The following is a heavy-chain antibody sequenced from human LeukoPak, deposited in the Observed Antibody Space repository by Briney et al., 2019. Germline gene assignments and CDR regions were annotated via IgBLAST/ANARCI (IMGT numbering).Heavy chain of an antibody. Sequence: PGGSLRLSRAASGFTFSDYYMSWIRQAPGKGLEWVSYISSGGSTIYYADSVKGRFTISRDNGKNSLYLQMNSLRAEDTALYYCATAPQTYRYLGYWGQGTLVTVSS. V-gene: IGHV3-11*04. CDR3: ATAPQTYRYLGY. J-gene: IGHJ4*02. CDR1: GFTFSDYY. CDR2: ISSGGSTI. D-gene: IGHD3-16*02.